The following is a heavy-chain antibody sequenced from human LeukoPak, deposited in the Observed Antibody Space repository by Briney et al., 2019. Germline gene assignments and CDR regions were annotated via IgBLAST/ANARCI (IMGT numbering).Heavy chain of an antibody. CDR3: ARGGTYYDFWSGSYFDY. D-gene: IGHD3-3*01. CDR2: INHSGST. V-gene: IGHV4-34*01. J-gene: IGHJ4*02. CDR1: GGSFSGYY. Sequence: SETLSLTCAVYGGSFSGYYWSWIRQPPGKGLEWIGEINHSGSTNYNPSLKSRVTIPVDTSKNQFSLKLSSVTAADTAVYYCARGGTYYDFWSGSYFDYWGQGTLVTVSS.